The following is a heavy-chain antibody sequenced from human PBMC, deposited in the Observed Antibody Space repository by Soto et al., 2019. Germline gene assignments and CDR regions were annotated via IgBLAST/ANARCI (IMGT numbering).Heavy chain of an antibody. CDR3: AKVVCKSNCYDY. J-gene: IGHJ4*02. D-gene: IGHD2-15*01. CDR2: IYYSGST. V-gene: IGHV4-30-4*01. CDR1: GGSISSGDYY. Sequence: SETLSLTCTVSGGSISSGDYYWSWIRQPPGKGLEWIGYIYYSGSTYYNPSLKSRVTISVDNSKNTLYLQMNSLRAEDTAVYFCAKVVCKSNCYDYWGQGTLVTVSS.